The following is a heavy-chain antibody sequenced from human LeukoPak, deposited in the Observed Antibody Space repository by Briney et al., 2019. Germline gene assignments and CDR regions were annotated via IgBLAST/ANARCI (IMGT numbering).Heavy chain of an antibody. D-gene: IGHD1-1*01. CDR3: AKVLVDDDAFDI. J-gene: IGHJ3*02. V-gene: IGHV3-23*01. CDR1: GFTFSTYA. Sequence: GGSLRLSCAASGFTFSTYAMSWVRQAPGKGLEWVSAISGSGGSTYYADSVKGRFTISRDNSKNTLYLQMNSLRAEDTAVYYCAKVLVDDDAFDIWGQGTMVTVSS. CDR2: ISGSGGST.